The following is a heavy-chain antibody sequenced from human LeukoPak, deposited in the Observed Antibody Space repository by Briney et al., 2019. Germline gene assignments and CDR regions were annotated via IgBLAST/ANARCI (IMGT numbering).Heavy chain of an antibody. Sequence: GGSLRLSCAASGFTFSTFWMHWVRQAPGKGLVWVSGINSDGSSTTYADSVKGRFTISRDNAKNSLYLQMNSLRAEDTALYHCARNNGMDVWGQGTTVIVSS. CDR2: INSDGSST. CDR3: ARNNGMDV. V-gene: IGHV3-74*03. J-gene: IGHJ6*02. CDR1: GFTFSTFW.